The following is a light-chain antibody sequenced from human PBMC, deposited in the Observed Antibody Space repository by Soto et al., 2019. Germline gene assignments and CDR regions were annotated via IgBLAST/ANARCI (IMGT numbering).Light chain of an antibody. CDR1: QSISDT. CDR2: GAS. V-gene: IGKV3-20*01. CDR3: QQYGSSPRK. Sequence: EIVMTQSPATLSVSPGGRATLSCRASQSISDTLAWYQQKPGQAPRLLIYGASSRATGIPDRFSGSGSGTDFTLTISRLEPEDFAVYYCQQYGSSPRKFGQGTKVDIK. J-gene: IGKJ1*01.